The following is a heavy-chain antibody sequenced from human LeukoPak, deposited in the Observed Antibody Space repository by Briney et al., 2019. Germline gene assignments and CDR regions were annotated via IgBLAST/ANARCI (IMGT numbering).Heavy chain of an antibody. Sequence: GGSLRLSCAASGFTFSGYWMHWVRQAPGKGLIWVSRINSDGGDTTYADSVRGRFTISRDNAKNTLYLQMNSLRAEDTAVYYCAGGGSGTFHIWGQGTMVTVSS. D-gene: IGHD3-10*01. J-gene: IGHJ3*02. CDR1: GFTFSGYW. V-gene: IGHV3-74*01. CDR3: AGGGSGTFHI. CDR2: INSDGGDT.